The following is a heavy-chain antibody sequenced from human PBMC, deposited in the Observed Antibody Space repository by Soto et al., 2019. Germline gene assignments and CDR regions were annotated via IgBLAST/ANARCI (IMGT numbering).Heavy chain of an antibody. Sequence: EVQLVESGGGLVQPGGSLRVSCAASGFTVSSYWMHWVRQAPGKGLVWVSRINSDGSSTSYADSVKGRFTISRDNAKNTLYLQMNSLRAEDTAIYYGARRGAVAGLHYWGQGTLVTVSS. V-gene: IGHV3-74*01. CDR3: ARRGAVAGLHY. D-gene: IGHD6-19*01. CDR1: GFTVSSYW. CDR2: INSDGSST. J-gene: IGHJ4*02.